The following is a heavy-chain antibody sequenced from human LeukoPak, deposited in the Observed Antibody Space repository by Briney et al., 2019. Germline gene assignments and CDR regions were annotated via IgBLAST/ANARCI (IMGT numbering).Heavy chain of an antibody. V-gene: IGHV3-20*04. J-gene: IGHJ4*02. CDR3: ARDIYGSGGY. D-gene: IGHD3-10*01. CDR1: GFTFDDYG. Sequence: GGSLRLSCTASGFTFDDYGMSWVRQAPGKGLEWVSGINWNGGSTGYADSMKGRFTISRDNAKKSLYLQMNSLRAEDTALYYCARDIYGSGGYWGQGTLVTVSS. CDR2: INWNGGST.